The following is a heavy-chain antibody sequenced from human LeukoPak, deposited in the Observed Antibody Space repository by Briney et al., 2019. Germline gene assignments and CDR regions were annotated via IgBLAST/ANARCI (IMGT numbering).Heavy chain of an antibody. J-gene: IGHJ4*02. CDR3: ARDENWGFDY. D-gene: IGHD7-27*01. CDR1: GFTFSSYA. CDR2: ISKSSGTM. Sequence: GGSLRLSCAASGFTFSSYAMSWVRQAPGKGLEWVSYISKSSGTMSYADSVKGRFTISRDNAKNSLFLQMNSLRDEDTAVYYCARDENWGFDYWGQGTLVTVSS. V-gene: IGHV3-48*02.